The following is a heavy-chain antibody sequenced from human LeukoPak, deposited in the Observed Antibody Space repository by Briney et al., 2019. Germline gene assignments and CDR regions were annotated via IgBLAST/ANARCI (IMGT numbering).Heavy chain of an antibody. CDR3: ARGAFSIFY. Sequence: GGSLRLSCAASGFTFNSYWMSWVRQAPGKGLECVANIKQDGSETYYVDSVKGRFTISRDNAENSLYLQMNSLRAGDTAVYYCARGAFSIFYWGQGTPVTVSS. CDR2: IKQDGSET. D-gene: IGHD3-3*02. J-gene: IGHJ4*02. CDR1: GFTFNSYW. V-gene: IGHV3-7*03.